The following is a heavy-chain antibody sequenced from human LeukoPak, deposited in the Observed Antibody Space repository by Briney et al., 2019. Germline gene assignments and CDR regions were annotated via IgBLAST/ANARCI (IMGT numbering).Heavy chain of an antibody. CDR3: ARGHWYFDL. V-gene: IGHV4-61*05. Sequence: SETLSLTFTVSGGSISSSSYYWGWIRQPPGKGLEWIGYIYYSGSTNYNPSLKSRVTISVDTSKNQFSLKLSSVTAADTAVYYCARGHWYFDLWGRGTLVTVSS. CDR1: GGSISSSSYY. J-gene: IGHJ2*01. CDR2: IYYSGST.